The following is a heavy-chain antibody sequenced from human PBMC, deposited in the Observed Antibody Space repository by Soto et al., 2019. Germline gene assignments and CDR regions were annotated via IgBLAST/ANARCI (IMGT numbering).Heavy chain of an antibody. J-gene: IGHJ1*01. CDR3: AKDLGAKVYGGNFQH. Sequence: PGGTLRVSCAASGFTFDDYARHWVRQAPGKGLEWVSGISWNSGSIGYADSVKGRFTISRDNAKNSLYLQMNSLRAEDTALYYCAKDLGAKVYGGNFQHWGQGTLVTVSS. CDR2: ISWNSGSI. D-gene: IGHD4-17*01. CDR1: GFTFDDYA. V-gene: IGHV3-9*01.